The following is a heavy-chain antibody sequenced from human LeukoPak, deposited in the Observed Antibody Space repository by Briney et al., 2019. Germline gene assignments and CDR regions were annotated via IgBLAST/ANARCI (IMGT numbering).Heavy chain of an antibody. CDR2: ISGSGGTT. V-gene: IGHV3-23*01. D-gene: IGHD3-10*02. CDR3: AELGITMIGGV. CDR1: GFTFSSYD. J-gene: IGHJ6*04. Sequence: GGSLRLSCAASGFTFSSYDMSWVRQAPGKGPEWVSGISGSGGTTYYADSEKGRFTISRDNSKNTLYLQMNSLRAEDTAVYYCAELGITMIGGVWGKGTTVTISS.